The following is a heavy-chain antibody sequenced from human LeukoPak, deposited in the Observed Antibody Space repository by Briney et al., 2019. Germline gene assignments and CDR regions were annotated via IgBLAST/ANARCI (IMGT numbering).Heavy chain of an antibody. V-gene: IGHV3-30*02. J-gene: IGHJ4*02. CDR2: ILYDGSNK. D-gene: IGHD2-15*01. CDR3: ARPYCSGGSCYSGHFDY. Sequence: PGGSLRLSCAASGFTLSSYGIHWVRQAPGKGLGWVAFILYDGSNKFYADSVKGRFTISKDNSKNTLYLQMNSLRAEDTAVYYCARPYCSGGSCYSGHFDYWGQGTLVTVSS. CDR1: GFTLSSYG.